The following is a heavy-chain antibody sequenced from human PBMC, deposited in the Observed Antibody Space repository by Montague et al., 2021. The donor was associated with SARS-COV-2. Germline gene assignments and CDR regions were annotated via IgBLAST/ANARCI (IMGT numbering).Heavy chain of an antibody. J-gene: IGHJ4*02. CDR1: GITFSSYA. CDR3: AREGLSGSYYGFLDY. D-gene: IGHD3-10*01. V-gene: IGHV3-30-3*01. CDR2: ISYDGSNK. Sequence: SLRLSCAASGITFSSYAMHWFRQAPGKGLEWVAVISYDGSNKYYADPVKGRFTISRDNSKNTLYLQMNSLRAEDTAVYYCAREGLSGSYYGFLDYWGQGTLVTVSS.